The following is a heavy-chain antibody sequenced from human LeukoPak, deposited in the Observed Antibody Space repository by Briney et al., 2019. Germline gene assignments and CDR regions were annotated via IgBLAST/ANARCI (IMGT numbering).Heavy chain of an antibody. Sequence: GGSLRLSCAASGFIVSSSYMSWVRQAPGKGLEWVSVIYSGGSTYYADSVKGRFTISRDNSKNTLYLQMSSLRAEDTAVYYCARGQRYCSGGRCYSALDVWGQGTMVTVSS. D-gene: IGHD2-15*01. CDR3: ARGQRYCSGGRCYSALDV. CDR2: IYSGGST. J-gene: IGHJ3*01. CDR1: GFIVSSSY. V-gene: IGHV3-66*01.